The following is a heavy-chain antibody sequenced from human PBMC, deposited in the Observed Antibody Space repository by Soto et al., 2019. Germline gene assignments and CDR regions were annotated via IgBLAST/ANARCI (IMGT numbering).Heavy chain of an antibody. CDR1: GFTFGSYG. V-gene: IGHV3-30*18. CDR3: TKDANPWLLLWFGELTYYFDY. Sequence: QVQLVESGGGVVQPGRSLRLSCAASGFTFGSYGMHWVRQAPGKGLEWVAVISYDGSNKYYADSVKGRFTISRDNSKNTLYQQMNSLRAEDTAVYYCTKDANPWLLLWFGELTYYFDYWGQGTLVTVSS. CDR2: ISYDGSNK. D-gene: IGHD3-10*01. J-gene: IGHJ4*02.